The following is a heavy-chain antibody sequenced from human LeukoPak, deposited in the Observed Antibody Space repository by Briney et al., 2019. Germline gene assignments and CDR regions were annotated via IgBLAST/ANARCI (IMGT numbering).Heavy chain of an antibody. CDR3: ASRPAGSTWYGVFDY. CDR2: VFNGGST. V-gene: IGHV4-59*11. J-gene: IGHJ4*02. D-gene: IGHD6-13*01. CDR1: GASINSHY. Sequence: SETLSLTCSVSGASINSHYWSWIRQSPGKGLEWIGYVFNGGSTNYNPSLKSRVTMSLDTSRDQFSLRLSSVTAADTAIYYCASRPAGSTWYGVFDYWSQGTLVTVSS.